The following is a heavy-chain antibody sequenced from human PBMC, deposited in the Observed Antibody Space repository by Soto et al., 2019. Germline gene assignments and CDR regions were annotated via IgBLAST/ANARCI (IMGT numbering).Heavy chain of an antibody. CDR1: GFPFSSSV. CDR3: ATPDYGDYWYFDP. D-gene: IGHD4-17*01. V-gene: IGHV1-58*01. Sequence: QMQLVQSGPEVKKPGTSVKVSCKASGFPFSSSVVQWVRQGRGQRLEWIGWIVVGSGHTKYAQKFQERVSITRDMHTSTAYMELTSLRSEDTAMYYCATPDYGDYWYFDPWGRGTLVTVSS. CDR2: IVVGSGHT. J-gene: IGHJ2*01.